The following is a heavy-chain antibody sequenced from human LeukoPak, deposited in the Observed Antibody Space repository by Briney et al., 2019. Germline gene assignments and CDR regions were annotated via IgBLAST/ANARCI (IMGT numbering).Heavy chain of an antibody. V-gene: IGHV3-72*01. D-gene: IGHD3-22*01. CDR1: GFTLSDHY. Sequence: PGGSLRLSCGASGFTLSDHYMVWVRQAPGKGLEWVGRSRNKDNNYNTEYAASVKGRFTISRDDSKNSLFLQMNSLKIEDTAVYYCARAGDYYSTGDCWGQGTLVTVSS. CDR3: ARAGDYYSTGDC. CDR2: SRNKDNNYNT. J-gene: IGHJ4*02.